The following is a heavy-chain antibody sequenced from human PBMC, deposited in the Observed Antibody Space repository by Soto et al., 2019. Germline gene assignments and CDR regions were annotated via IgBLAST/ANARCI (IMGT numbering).Heavy chain of an antibody. CDR1: GGTFSSYA. CDR2: IIPIFGTA. V-gene: IGHV1-69*13. J-gene: IGHJ5*02. CDR3: ARENARITMVRGVRSPNWFDP. D-gene: IGHD3-10*01. Sequence: SVKVSCKASGGTFSSYAISWVRQAPGQGLEWMGGIIPIFGTANYAQKFQGRVTITADESTSTAYMELSSLRSEDTAVYYCARENARITMVRGVRSPNWFDPWGQGTLVTVSS.